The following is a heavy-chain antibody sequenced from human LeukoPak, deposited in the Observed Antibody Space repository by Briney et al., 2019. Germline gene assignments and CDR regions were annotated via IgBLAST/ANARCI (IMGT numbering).Heavy chain of an antibody. CDR1: GYSISSGYY. CDR2: IYHSGST. V-gene: IGHV4-38-2*02. Sequence: SETLSLTCTDSGYSISSGYYWGWSRQPPGKGLEWIGSIYHSGSTYYNPSLKSRVTISVDTSKNQFSLKLSSVTAADTAVYYCARERHYYDSSGYYDAFDIWGQGTMVTVSS. CDR3: ARERHYYDSSGYYDAFDI. J-gene: IGHJ3*02. D-gene: IGHD3-22*01.